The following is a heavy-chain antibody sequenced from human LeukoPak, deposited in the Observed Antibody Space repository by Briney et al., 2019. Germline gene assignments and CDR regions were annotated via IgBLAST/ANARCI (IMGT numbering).Heavy chain of an antibody. D-gene: IGHD1-1*01. J-gene: IGHJ6*02. CDR1: GYTFTNYF. CDR3: ARVERYPGTDYYYYGMDV. V-gene: IGHV1-18*04. Sequence: ASVKVSCKASGYTFTNYFMHWVRQAPGQGLEWMGWISAYSGNTNYAQKLQGRVTMTTDTSTSTAYMELRSLRSDDTAVYYCARVERYPGTDYYYYGMDVWGQGTTVTVSS. CDR2: ISAYSGNT.